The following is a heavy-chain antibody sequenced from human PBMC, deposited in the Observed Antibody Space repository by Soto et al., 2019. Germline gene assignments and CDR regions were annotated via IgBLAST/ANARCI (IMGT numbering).Heavy chain of an antibody. CDR2: IYYSGST. Sequence: SETLSLTCTVSGGSISSSSYYWGWIRQPPGKGLEWIGSIYYSGSTYYNPSLKSRVTISVDTSKNQFSLKLSSVTAADTAVYYCASSGSGDSGYDFGVYFFDYWGQGTLVTVSS. J-gene: IGHJ4*02. V-gene: IGHV4-39*01. D-gene: IGHD5-12*01. CDR1: GGSISSSSYY. CDR3: ASSGSGDSGYDFGVYFFDY.